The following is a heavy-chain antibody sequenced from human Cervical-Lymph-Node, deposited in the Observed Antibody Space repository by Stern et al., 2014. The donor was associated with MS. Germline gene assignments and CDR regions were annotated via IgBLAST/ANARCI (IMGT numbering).Heavy chain of an antibody. Sequence: EVQLVESGGGLVQLGGSLRLSCVASGFSFSSYNMIWVRQAPGKGLEWLSYISKNSDIIYYADSVKGQFAVSRDNAKDSLFLQMNSLRAEDTAVYYCARVLDGYSGYAEGGQGALVTVSS. D-gene: IGHD5-12*01. V-gene: IGHV3-48*01. CDR2: ISKNSDII. J-gene: IGHJ4*02. CDR1: GFSFSSYN. CDR3: ARVLDGYSGYAE.